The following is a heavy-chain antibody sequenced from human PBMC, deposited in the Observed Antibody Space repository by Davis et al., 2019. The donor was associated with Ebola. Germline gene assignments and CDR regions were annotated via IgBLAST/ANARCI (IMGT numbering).Heavy chain of an antibody. CDR3: ASTYYDFWSGHLHYYYGMDV. CDR2: IYYSGST. Sequence: MPSETLSLTCTVSGYSISSGYYWSWIRQSPGKGLEWIGYIYYSGSTNYNPSLKSRVTISVDTSKNQFSLKLSSVTAADTAVYYCASTYYDFWSGHLHYYYGMDVWGKGTTVTVSS. D-gene: IGHD3-3*01. V-gene: IGHV4-61*01. CDR1: GYSISSGYY. J-gene: IGHJ6*04.